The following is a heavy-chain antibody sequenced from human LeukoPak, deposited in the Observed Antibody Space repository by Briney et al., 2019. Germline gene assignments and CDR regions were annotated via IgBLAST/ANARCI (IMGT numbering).Heavy chain of an antibody. J-gene: IGHJ4*02. D-gene: IGHD1-1*01. CDR3: ATIGTYPGTTAYYFHY. Sequence: ASVKVSCKVSGSTLKLFSMHWVRQAPGKGLEWMGGLDPEYGKTVYPQKFQGRVTMSEDTSTDTAYMDLSSLRSEDTAVYYCATIGTYPGTTAYYFHYWGQGTLVTVSS. V-gene: IGHV1-24*01. CDR1: GSTLKLFS. CDR2: LDPEYGKT.